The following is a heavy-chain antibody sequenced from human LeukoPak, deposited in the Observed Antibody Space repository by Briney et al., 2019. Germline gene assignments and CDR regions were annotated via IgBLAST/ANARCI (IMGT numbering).Heavy chain of an antibody. Sequence: SETLSLTCTVSGGSISSYYWSWIRQPPGKGLEWIWYIYYSWNTNYHPSLNSRVTISVDTSKNQFSLTLSSVTAADTAVYHCAREGSSSDTHFDYWGQGTLVTVSS. CDR2: IYYSWNT. CDR1: GGSISSYY. CDR3: AREGSSSDTHFDY. D-gene: IGHD6-6*01. J-gene: IGHJ4*02. V-gene: IGHV4-59*01.